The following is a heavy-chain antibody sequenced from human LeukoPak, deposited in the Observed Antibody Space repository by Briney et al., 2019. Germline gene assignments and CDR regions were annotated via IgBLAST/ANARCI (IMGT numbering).Heavy chain of an antibody. CDR2: IIPIFGTA. D-gene: IGHD3-22*01. CDR3: ASSPEGYDSSGWEFYFDY. CDR1: GYTLTELS. V-gene: IGHV1-69*13. J-gene: IGHJ4*02. Sequence: SVKVSCKVSGYTLTELSMHWVRQAPGQGLEWMGGIIPIFGTANYAQKFQGRVTITADESTSTAYMELSSLRSEDTAVYYCASSPEGYDSSGWEFYFDYWGQGTLVTVSS.